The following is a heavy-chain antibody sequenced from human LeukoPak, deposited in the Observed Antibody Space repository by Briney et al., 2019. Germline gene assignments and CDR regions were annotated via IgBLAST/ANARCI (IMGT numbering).Heavy chain of an antibody. CDR2: INWNGGTT. CDR1: GFTFDDYG. D-gene: IGHD3-16*01. Sequence: GGSLRLSCAASGFTFDDYGMSWVRQAPRKGLEWVSGINWNGGTTGYADSVNGRFTISRDNANNSLYMQMNSLRAEDTALYYCARDALGEEPGGYWGQETLVTVSS. CDR3: ARDALGEEPGGY. J-gene: IGHJ4*02. V-gene: IGHV3-20*04.